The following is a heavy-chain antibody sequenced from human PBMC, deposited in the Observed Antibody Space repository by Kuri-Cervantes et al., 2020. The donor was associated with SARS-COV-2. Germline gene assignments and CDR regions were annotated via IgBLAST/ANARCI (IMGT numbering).Heavy chain of an antibody. CDR1: GYTFTSYG. Sequence: ASVKVSCKASGYTFTSYGISWVRQAPGQGLEWMGWISAYNGNTNYAQKLQGRVTMTTDTSTSTAYMELRSLRSDDTAVYYCARDPPPDIVLMVYAIPGGMDVWGQGTTVTSP. V-gene: IGHV1-18*01. D-gene: IGHD2-8*01. CDR2: ISAYNGNT. CDR3: ARDPPPDIVLMVYAIPGGMDV. J-gene: IGHJ6*02.